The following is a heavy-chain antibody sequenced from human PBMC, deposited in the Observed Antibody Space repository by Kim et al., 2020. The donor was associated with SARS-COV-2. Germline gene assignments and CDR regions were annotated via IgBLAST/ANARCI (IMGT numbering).Heavy chain of an antibody. CDR3: APFSSKDY. V-gene: IGHV3-66*01. D-gene: IGHD2-2*01. J-gene: IGHJ4*02. Sequence: GCSTYYAASVQGRFTISRDNSKNMLYLQMNSLRAEDTAVYYCAPFSSKDYWGQGTLVTVSS. CDR2: GCST.